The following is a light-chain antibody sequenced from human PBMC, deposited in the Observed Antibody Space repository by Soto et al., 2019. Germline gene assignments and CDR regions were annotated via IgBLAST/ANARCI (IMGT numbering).Light chain of an antibody. CDR1: QSVSSSY. CDR2: GTS. J-gene: IGKJ2*01. Sequence: EIALTQSPGTLSLSPGERVTLSCRASQSVSSSYLAWYQQKPGHAPRLLIYGTSSRATGIPDRFSGSGSGTDFTLTISRLEPEDFAVYYCQQYGSSLYTFGQGTKLEIK. V-gene: IGKV3-20*01. CDR3: QQYGSSLYT.